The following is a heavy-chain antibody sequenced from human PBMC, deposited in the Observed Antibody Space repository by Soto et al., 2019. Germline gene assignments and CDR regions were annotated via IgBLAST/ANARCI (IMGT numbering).Heavy chain of an antibody. J-gene: IGHJ6*02. V-gene: IGHV1-69*01. CDR3: ARDVHSVVVTDLYGMDV. Sequence: QVQLVQSGAEVKKPGSSVKVSCKASGGTFSSYAISWVRQAPGQGLEWMGGIIPIFGTANYAQKFQGRVTITADESTSTAYMELSSLRSEDTAVYYCARDVHSVVVTDLYGMDVWGQGTTVTVSS. CDR1: GGTFSSYA. CDR2: IIPIFGTA. D-gene: IGHD2-21*02.